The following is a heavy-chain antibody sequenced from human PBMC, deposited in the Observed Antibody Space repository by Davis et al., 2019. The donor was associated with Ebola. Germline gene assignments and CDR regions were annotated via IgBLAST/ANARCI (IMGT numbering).Heavy chain of an antibody. CDR3: AKEPSSGYAFDI. Sequence: GESLKISCAASGFTFSAYHMNWVRQAPGKGLEWVANIRVSEVTYYADSVKGRFTISRDNSKSTLYLQMDGLRAEDTALYYCAKEPSSGYAFDIWGQGTMVTVSS. J-gene: IGHJ3*02. CDR1: GFTFSAYH. D-gene: IGHD3-22*01. V-gene: IGHV3-23*01. CDR2: IRVSEVT.